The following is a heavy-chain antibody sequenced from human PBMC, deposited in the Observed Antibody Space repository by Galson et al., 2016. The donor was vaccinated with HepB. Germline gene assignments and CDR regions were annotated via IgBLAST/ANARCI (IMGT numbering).Heavy chain of an antibody. J-gene: IGHJ3*01. V-gene: IGHV3-23*01. CDR3: ARELVRSAFDL. CDR1: GYTFSDFG. CDR2: FSGSGDTK. Sequence: SLRLSCAASGYTFSDFGMSWVRQAPGKGLQWVAGFSGSGDTKYYSDSVKGRFSISRDNAKNSVYLQMNSLRDDDTAVYYCARELVRSAFDLWGQGTMVTVSS. D-gene: IGHD1-26*01.